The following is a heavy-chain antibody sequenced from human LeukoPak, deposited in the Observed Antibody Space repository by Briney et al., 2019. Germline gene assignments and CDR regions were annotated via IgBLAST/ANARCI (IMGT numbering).Heavy chain of an antibody. CDR2: IYSSGTT. J-gene: IGHJ2*01. D-gene: IGHD3-3*01. V-gene: IGHV4-39*02. Sequence: SETLSLTCAVHGGSISSNSYYWGWIRQPPGKGLEWIGIIYSSGTTYLNSSLKSRVTMSIDPSKNQFSLSLRSVTSTDTAVYYCARDQDYDFWSGYPLRYFDLWGRGTLVTVSS. CDR1: GGSISSNSYY. CDR3: ARDQDYDFWSGYPLRYFDL.